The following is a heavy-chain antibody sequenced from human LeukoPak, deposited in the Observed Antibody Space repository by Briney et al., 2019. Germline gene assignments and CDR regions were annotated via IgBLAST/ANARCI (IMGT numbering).Heavy chain of an antibody. CDR2: VSSSSVTI. D-gene: IGHD3-16*01. CDR3: ARSMIAFGGAIDY. V-gene: IGHV3-48*01. CDR1: GFTFSSYS. Sequence: GGSLRLSCAASGFTFSSYSVNWDRQAPGKGLEWISYVSSSSVTIYYADSVRGRFTFSRDNARNSLSLLMNSLRVEDTAVYYCARSMIAFGGAIDYWGQGTQVTVSS. J-gene: IGHJ4*02.